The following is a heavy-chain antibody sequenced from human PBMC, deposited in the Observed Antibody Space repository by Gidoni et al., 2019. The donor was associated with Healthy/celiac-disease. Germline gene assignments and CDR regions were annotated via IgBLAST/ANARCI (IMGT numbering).Heavy chain of an antibody. V-gene: IGHV1-69*04. D-gene: IGHD2-2*01. CDR1: GGPFSSYA. CDR3: AREDCSSTSCYLRY. CDR2: IIPILGIA. Sequence: QVQLVQSGAEVKKPGSSVKVSCKASGGPFSSYAISWVRQAPGQGLEWMGRIIPILGIANYAQKFQGRVTITADKSTSTAYMELSSLRSEDTAVYYCAREDCSSTSCYLRYWGQGTLVTVSS. J-gene: IGHJ4*02.